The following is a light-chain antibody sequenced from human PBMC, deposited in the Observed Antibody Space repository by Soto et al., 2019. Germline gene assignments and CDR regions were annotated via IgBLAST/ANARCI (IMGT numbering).Light chain of an antibody. CDR3: IQGTHWPPYS. CDR1: RSLVYSDGNTY. V-gene: IGKV2-30*01. J-gene: IGKJ2*03. Sequence: VVLTQSPLSLPVTLGQPASISCRSSRSLVYSDGNTYLNWFQQRPGQSPRRLIYAISTRDSGVPDRFSGSGSGTDFTLKISRVEAEDVGVYYCIQGTHWPPYSFGQGTKLEIK. CDR2: AIS.